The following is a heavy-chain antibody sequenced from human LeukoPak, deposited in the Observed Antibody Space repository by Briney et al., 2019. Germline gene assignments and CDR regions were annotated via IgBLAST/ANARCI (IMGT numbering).Heavy chain of an antibody. V-gene: IGHV3-21*01. J-gene: IGHJ4*02. CDR1: GFTFSSYS. CDR3: ARDQIAAAGLHDY. D-gene: IGHD6-13*01. Sequence: GGSLRLSCAASGFTFSSYSMNWVRQAPGKGLEWVSSISSSSSYIYYADSVKGRFTISRDNAKNSLYLQMNSLRAEDTAVYYCARDQIAAAGLHDYWGQGTLVTVSS. CDR2: ISSSSSYI.